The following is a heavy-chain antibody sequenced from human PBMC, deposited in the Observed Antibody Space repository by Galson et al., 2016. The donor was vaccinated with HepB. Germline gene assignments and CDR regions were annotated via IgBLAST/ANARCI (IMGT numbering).Heavy chain of an antibody. CDR3: AKVREACSSTSCYHYYGSDG. CDR2: ISGSSAT. J-gene: IGHJ6*02. CDR1: GFTFSNYG. Sequence: SLRLSCAASGFTFSNYGMSWVRQAPGKGLEWVSGISGSSATYYADSLKGRLTISRDNSKNTLFLQMNTLRAEDTAVYYCAKVREACSSTSCYHYYGSDGWGQGTTVTVSS. V-gene: IGHV3-23*01. D-gene: IGHD2-2*01.